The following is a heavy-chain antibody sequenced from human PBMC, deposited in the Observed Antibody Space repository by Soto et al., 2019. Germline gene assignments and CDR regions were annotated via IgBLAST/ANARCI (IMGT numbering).Heavy chain of an antibody. CDR3: ARLGNIAAAGGRFDP. CDR1: GGSISSYY. Sequence: SETLSLTCTVSGGSISSYYWSWIRQPPGKGLEWIGYIYYSGSTNYNPSLKSRVTISVDTSKNQFSLKLSSVTAADTAVYYCARLGNIAAAGGRFDPSGQGTLVTVSS. D-gene: IGHD6-13*01. J-gene: IGHJ5*02. CDR2: IYYSGST. V-gene: IGHV4-59*08.